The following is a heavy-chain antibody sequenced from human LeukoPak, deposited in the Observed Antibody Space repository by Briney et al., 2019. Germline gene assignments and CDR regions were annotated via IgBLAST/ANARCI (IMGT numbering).Heavy chain of an antibody. CDR1: GGSFSGYY. D-gene: IGHD3-3*01. CDR3: ARGPPRITIFGVVTRHYFDY. CDR2: INHSGST. Sequence: SETLSRTCAVYGGSFSGYYWSWIRQPPGKGLEWIGEINHSGSTNYNPSLKSRVTISVDTSKNQFSLKLSSVTAADTAVYYCARGPPRITIFGVVTRHYFDYWGQGTLVTVSS. V-gene: IGHV4-34*01. J-gene: IGHJ4*02.